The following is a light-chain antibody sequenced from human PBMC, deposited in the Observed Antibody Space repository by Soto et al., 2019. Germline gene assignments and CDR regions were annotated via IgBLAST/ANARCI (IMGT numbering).Light chain of an antibody. V-gene: IGLV1-36*01. J-gene: IGLJ1*01. CDR2: YDD. Sequence: QPVLTQPPSVSEAPRQRVTISCSGSSSNIGNNAVSWYQQIPGTAPKLLIYYDDRLPSGVSDRFSGSKSGTSASPAISGLQSEDDADYYCAAWDDSLNFYVFGTGTKLTVL. CDR3: AAWDDSLNFYV. CDR1: SSNIGNNA.